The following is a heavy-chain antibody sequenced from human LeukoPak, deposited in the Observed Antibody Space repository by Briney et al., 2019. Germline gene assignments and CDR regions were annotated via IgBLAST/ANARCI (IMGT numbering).Heavy chain of an antibody. CDR1: VFTFSSYW. CDR3: ARIHAGNPDY. D-gene: IGHD5-18*01. CDR2: INSDGFSI. J-gene: IGHJ4*02. V-gene: IGHV3-74*01. Sequence: GGSLRLSCAASVFTFSSYWMHWVRQAPGKGLVWVSRINSDGFSISYADSVKGRFTISRDNAKNTLYLQMNSLRTEDTAVYYCARIHAGNPDYWGQGTRVTVSS.